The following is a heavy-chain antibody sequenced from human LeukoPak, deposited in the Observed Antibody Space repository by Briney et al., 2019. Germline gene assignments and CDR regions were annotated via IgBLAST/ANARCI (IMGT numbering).Heavy chain of an antibody. CDR1: GCSISDYY. V-gene: IGHV4-59*01. CDR2: SYYSGST. Sequence: PSETLSLTCTASGCSISDYYWSWIRQPPGKGLEWIGYSYYSGSTTYNPYLKSRVTMSVDTAKNQFSLKLRSVTAADTAVYYCARGDFCSSSSCYLRPMDVWGKGTPVTVSS. D-gene: IGHD2-2*01. J-gene: IGHJ6*03. CDR3: ARGDFCSSSSCYLRPMDV.